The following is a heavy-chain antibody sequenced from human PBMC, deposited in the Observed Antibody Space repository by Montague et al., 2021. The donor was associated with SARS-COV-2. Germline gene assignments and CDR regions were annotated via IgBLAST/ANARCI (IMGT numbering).Heavy chain of an antibody. Sequence: SETLSLTCVVSGGFISSINWWSWVRQPPGKGLEWIGEIYHSGSTNYNPSLKSRVIISVDKSKNQSSLKLSSVTAADTAVYYCARTGYSSGWHSFDYWGQGTLVTVSS. CDR1: GGFISSINW. J-gene: IGHJ4*02. V-gene: IGHV4-4*02. D-gene: IGHD6-19*01. CDR2: IYHSGST. CDR3: ARTGYSSGWHSFDY.